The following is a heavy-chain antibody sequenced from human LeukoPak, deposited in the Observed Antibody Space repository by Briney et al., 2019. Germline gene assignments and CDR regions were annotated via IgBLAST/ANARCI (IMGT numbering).Heavy chain of an antibody. CDR1: GGTFSSYA. V-gene: IGHV1-69*13. CDR3: AREMSPRGRLRFDY. J-gene: IGHJ4*02. D-gene: IGHD5-12*01. CDR2: IIPIFGTA. Sequence: GASVRVSCKASGGTFSSYAISWVRQAPGQGLEWMGGIIPIFGTANYAQKFQGRVTITADESTSTAYMELSSLRSEDTAVYYCAREMSPRGRLRFDYWGQGTLVTVSS.